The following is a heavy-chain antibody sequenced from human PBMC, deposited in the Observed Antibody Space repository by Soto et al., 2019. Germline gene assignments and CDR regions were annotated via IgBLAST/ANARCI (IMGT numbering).Heavy chain of an antibody. CDR1: GDSISSYY. Sequence: SETLSLTCTVSGDSISSYYWSWIRQPPGKGLEWIGYIYYTGTTHYNPSLKSRVTISIDTSKNQFSLRLSSVTAADTAVYYCANYRGSYFDYWGQGTRVTVSS. CDR2: IYYTGTT. CDR3: ANYRGSYFDY. V-gene: IGHV4-59*12. J-gene: IGHJ4*02. D-gene: IGHD3-10*01.